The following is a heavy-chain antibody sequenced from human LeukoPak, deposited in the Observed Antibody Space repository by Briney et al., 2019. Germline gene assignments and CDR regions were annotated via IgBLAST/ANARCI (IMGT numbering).Heavy chain of an antibody. V-gene: IGHV4-59*01. J-gene: IGHJ6*03. CDR1: GGSISSYY. CDR2: IYYSGST. D-gene: IGHD4/OR15-4a*01. CDR3: ARAPGNDYYPYYYMDV. Sequence: SETLSLTCTVSGGSISSYYWSWIRQPPGKGLEWIGYIYYSGSTNYNPSLKSRVTISVDTSKNQFSLKVSSVTAADTAVYYCARAPGNDYYPYYYMDVWGKGTAVTVSS.